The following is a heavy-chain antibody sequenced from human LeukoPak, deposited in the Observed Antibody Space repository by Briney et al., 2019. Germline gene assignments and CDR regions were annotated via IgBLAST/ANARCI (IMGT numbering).Heavy chain of an antibody. CDR2: ISASGTST. CDR1: GFTFSSYA. Sequence: GGSLRLSCAASGFTFSSYAMSWVRQAPGKGLEWVSIISASGTSTYYADSVKGRFTISRDNSKNTLYLQMNSLRAEDTAVYYCARDFRGCYRIDYWGQGTLVTVSS. D-gene: IGHD3-3*01. V-gene: IGHV3-23*01. J-gene: IGHJ4*02. CDR3: ARDFRGCYRIDY.